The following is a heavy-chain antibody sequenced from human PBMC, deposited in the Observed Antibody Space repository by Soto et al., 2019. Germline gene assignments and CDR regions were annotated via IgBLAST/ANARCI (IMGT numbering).Heavy chain of an antibody. Sequence: GGSLRLSCAASGFTFSSYGMHWVRQAPGKGLEWVAVISYDGSNKYYADSVKGRFTISRDNSKNTLYLQMNSLRAEDTAVYYCAKGITDSGYDYFDYWGNGTLVTVSS. D-gene: IGHD5-12*01. V-gene: IGHV3-30*18. J-gene: IGHJ4*01. CDR3: AKGITDSGYDYFDY. CDR1: GFTFSSYG. CDR2: ISYDGSNK.